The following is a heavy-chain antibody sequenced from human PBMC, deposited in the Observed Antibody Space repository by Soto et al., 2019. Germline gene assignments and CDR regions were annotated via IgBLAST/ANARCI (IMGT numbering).Heavy chain of an antibody. CDR2: IYYSGST. CDR1: GGSISSYY. J-gene: IGHJ4*02. Sequence: SETLSLTCAVSGGSISSYYWSWIRQSPGKGLEWIGYIYYSGSTNYNPSLKSRVTISIDTSKNQFSLKLSSVTAADTAVYYCASLRYSYGKYYFDYWGQGTLVTVSS. CDR3: ASLRYSYGKYYFDY. D-gene: IGHD5-18*01. V-gene: IGHV4-59*08.